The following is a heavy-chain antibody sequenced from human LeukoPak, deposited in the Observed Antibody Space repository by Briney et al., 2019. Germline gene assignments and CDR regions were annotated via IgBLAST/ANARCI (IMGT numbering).Heavy chain of an antibody. Sequence: ASVKVSCKASGYTFTSYYMHWVRQAPGQGLEWMGIINPSGGSTSYAQKFQGRVTMTRDTSTSTVYMELSSLRSEDTAVYYCARDKTIFGVVLEVSAFDYWGQGTLVTVSS. J-gene: IGHJ4*02. CDR2: INPSGGST. D-gene: IGHD3-3*01. V-gene: IGHV1-46*01. CDR3: ARDKTIFGVVLEVSAFDY. CDR1: GYTFTSYY.